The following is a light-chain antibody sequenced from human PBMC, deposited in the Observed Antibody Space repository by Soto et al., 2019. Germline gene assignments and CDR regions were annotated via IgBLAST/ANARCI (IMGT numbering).Light chain of an antibody. J-gene: IGKJ1*01. CDR2: GAS. Sequence: EIVLTQSPGTLSLSPGERATLFCRASQSVSSNYLAWYQQKPDQAPRLLIYGASSRATGIPDRFSGSGSGTDFTLTISRLEPEDFAVYYCQQYGSSPGTFGQGTKVEIK. CDR3: QQYGSSPGT. V-gene: IGKV3-20*01. CDR1: QSVSSNY.